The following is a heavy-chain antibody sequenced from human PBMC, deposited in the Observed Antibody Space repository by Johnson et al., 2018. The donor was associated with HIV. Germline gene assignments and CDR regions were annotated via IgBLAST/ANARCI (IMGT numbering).Heavy chain of an antibody. CDR3: ASGGAAAGGAFDI. J-gene: IGHJ3*02. Sequence: VQLVESGGGLVQPGGSLRLSCAASGLTFSSYDMHWVRQATGKGLEWVSAIGTAGDTYYPGSVKGRFTISSENAKNSLYLQMNSLRAGDTAVYYCASGGAAAGGAFDIWGQGTMVTVSS. D-gene: IGHD6-13*01. V-gene: IGHV3-13*01. CDR2: IGTAGDT. CDR1: GLTFSSYD.